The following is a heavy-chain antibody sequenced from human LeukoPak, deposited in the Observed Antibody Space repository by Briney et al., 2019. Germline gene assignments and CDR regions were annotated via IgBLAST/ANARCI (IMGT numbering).Heavy chain of an antibody. J-gene: IGHJ4*02. CDR3: ARGDSSGWYGVDF. CDR2: MNPNSGNT. Sequence: ASVTVSCKASGYTFTSYDINWVRQPTGQGLEWMGWMNPNSGNTGYAQKFQGRVTMTRNTSISTAYMELSSLRFEGTAVYYCARGDSSGWYGVDFWAQGTLVSVSS. D-gene: IGHD6-19*01. V-gene: IGHV1-8*01. CDR1: GYTFTSYD.